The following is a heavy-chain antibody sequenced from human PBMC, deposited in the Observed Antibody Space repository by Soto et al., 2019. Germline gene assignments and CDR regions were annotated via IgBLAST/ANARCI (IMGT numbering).Heavy chain of an antibody. CDR1: GGPLSGYY. Sequence: SETLSLTCGVSGGPLSGYYWSWIRQTPGVGLEWIGEIRYSGSVNYTPSLKSRVSISVDMSSNQISLKVTSLTAADTAVYYCARGDCSTAGCYRRRVNWFDPWGQGTLVTVSS. CDR2: IRYSGSV. V-gene: IGHV4-34*01. J-gene: IGHJ5*02. CDR3: ARGDCSTAGCYRRRVNWFDP. D-gene: IGHD2-2*01.